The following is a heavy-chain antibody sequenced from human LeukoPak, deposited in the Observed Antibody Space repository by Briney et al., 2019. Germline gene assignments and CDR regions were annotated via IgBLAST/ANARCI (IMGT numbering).Heavy chain of an antibody. D-gene: IGHD5-24*01. CDR1: GFTFSDYA. Sequence: PGGSLRLSCTASGFTFSDYAMSWVRQAPGKGLEWVSGISGSGGSIRYADSVKGRFIISRDNSKNTLYLQMNSLRAEDTAVYYCAKGGDGYNYYFDYWGQETLVTGSS. CDR3: AKGGDGYNYYFDY. CDR2: ISGSGGSI. J-gene: IGHJ4*02. V-gene: IGHV3-23*01.